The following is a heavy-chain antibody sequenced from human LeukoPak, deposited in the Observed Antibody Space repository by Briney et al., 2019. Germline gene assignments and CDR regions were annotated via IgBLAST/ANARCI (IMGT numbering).Heavy chain of an antibody. Sequence: ETLSLTCTVSGGSINNYYWSWIRQPPGKGLEWIGHISYSGNTKYNSSLRIPVTISVDTSNNQFSLRLSSVTAADTAVYYCARDSYTGNYFEDTFDIWGQGTMVTVSS. CDR3: ARDSYTGNYFEDTFDI. CDR2: ISYSGNT. J-gene: IGHJ3*02. V-gene: IGHV4-59*01. CDR1: GGSINNYY. D-gene: IGHD1-26*01.